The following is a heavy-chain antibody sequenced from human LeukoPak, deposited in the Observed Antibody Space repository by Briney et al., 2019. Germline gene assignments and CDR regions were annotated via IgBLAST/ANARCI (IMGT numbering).Heavy chain of an antibody. D-gene: IGHD2-2*01. CDR3: ARANLRYCSSTSCYEWFDP. V-gene: IGHV1-69*05. CDR1: GGTFSSYA. J-gene: IGHJ5*02. Sequence: SVKVSCKASGGTFSSYAISWVRQAPGQGLEWMGRIIPIFGTANYAQKFQGRVTITTDESTSTAYMELSSLRSEDTAVYYCARANLRYCSSTSCYEWFDPWGQGTLVTVSS. CDR2: IIPIFGTA.